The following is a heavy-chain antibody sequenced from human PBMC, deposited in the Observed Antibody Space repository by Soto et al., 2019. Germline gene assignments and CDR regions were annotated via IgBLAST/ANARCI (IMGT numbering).Heavy chain of an antibody. D-gene: IGHD1-26*01. V-gene: IGHV3-21*01. CDR1: GFNFNTYS. J-gene: IGHJ6*02. CDR3: AGERSALPGARDAMDV. CDR2: ISASGAYK. Sequence: LRLSCAASGFNFNTYSMNWVRQAPGKGLQWVSFISASGAYKYYADSVRGRFTISRDNAKKSVFLEMNSLTADDTAIYYCAGERSALPGARDAMDVWGQGTTVTVSS.